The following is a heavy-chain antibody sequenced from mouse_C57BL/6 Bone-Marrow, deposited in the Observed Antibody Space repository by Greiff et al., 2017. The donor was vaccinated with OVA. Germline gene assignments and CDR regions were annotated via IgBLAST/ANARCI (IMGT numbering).Heavy chain of an antibody. CDR1: GYTFTSYW. V-gene: IGHV1-64*01. J-gene: IGHJ2*01. CDR2: IHPNSGST. Sequence: QVQLQQPGAELVKPGASVKLSCKASGYTFTSYWMHWVKQRPGQGLEWIGMIHPNSGSTNYNEKFQSKATLTADKSSSTAYMQLSSLTSEDSAVYYCASYYDGTGFDYWGQGTTLTVSA. D-gene: IGHD1-1*01. CDR3: ASYYDGTGFDY.